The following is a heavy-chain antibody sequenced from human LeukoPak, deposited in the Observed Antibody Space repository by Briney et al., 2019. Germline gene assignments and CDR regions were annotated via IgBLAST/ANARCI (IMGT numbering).Heavy chain of an antibody. Sequence: PSETLSLTCTVSGYSISSGYYRGWIRQPPGKGLEWIGSIYHSGSTYYNPSLKSRVTISVDTSKNQFSLKLSSVTAADTAVYYCARSPLGYSYGFDAFDTWGQGTMVTVSS. CDR1: GYSISSGYY. D-gene: IGHD5-18*01. V-gene: IGHV4-38-2*02. CDR3: ARSPLGYSYGFDAFDT. CDR2: IYHSGST. J-gene: IGHJ3*02.